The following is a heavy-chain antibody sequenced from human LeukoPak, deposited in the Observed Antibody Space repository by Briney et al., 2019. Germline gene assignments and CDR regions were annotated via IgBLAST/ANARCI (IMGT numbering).Heavy chain of an antibody. CDR2: IYHSGST. CDR1: GGSISSGDYY. J-gene: IGHJ4*02. Sequence: PSETLSLTCTVSGGSISSGDYYWSWIRQPPGEGLEWIGYIYHSGSTYYNPSLKSRVTISVDRSKNQFSLKLSSVTAADTAVYYCARTLGGVVDYWGQGTLVTVSS. D-gene: IGHD3-3*01. V-gene: IGHV4-30-2*01. CDR3: ARTLGGVVDY.